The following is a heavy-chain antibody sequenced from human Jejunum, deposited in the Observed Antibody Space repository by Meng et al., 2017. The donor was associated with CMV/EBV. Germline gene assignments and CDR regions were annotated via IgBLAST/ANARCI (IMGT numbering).Heavy chain of an antibody. J-gene: IGHJ4*02. D-gene: IGHD3-3*01. CDR2: IKQDGSEK. V-gene: IGHV3-7*01. CDR3: ARGREEGFLEWLLIFDY. CDR1: TFSSYW. Sequence: TFSSYWMSWVRQAPGKGLEWVANIKQDGSEKYYVDSVKDRFTISRDNAKNSLYLQMNSLRAEDTAVYYCARGREEGFLEWLLIFDYWGQGTLVTVSS.